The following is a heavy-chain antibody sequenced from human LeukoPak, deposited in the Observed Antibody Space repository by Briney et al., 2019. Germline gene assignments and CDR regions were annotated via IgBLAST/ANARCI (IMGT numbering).Heavy chain of an antibody. V-gene: IGHV3-74*01. CDR2: TNSDGSTT. D-gene: IGHD1-26*01. J-gene: IGHJ4*02. Sequence: GGSLRLSCAAPGFTFSSYWMHWVRQAPGKGLVWVAGTNSDGSTTTYADSVKGRFTISRDNAKNTLYLQMNSLRAEDTAVYYCATNIVGPTLDYWGQGTLVTVSS. CDR1: GFTFSSYW. CDR3: ATNIVGPTLDY.